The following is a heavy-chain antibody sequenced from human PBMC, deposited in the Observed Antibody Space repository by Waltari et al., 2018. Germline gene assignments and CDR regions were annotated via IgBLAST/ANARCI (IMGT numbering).Heavy chain of an antibody. CDR1: GFTFISYG. Sequence: QVQLVESGGGVVQPVRSLRHSCAASGFTFISYGMHWVRQAQGKRLEGVAGRWCNRSNQYDADSVKGRFTISRDNSKNTLYLQMNSLSAEDTAMYYCAKEQYLNHAFDIWGQGTMVTVSS. J-gene: IGHJ3*02. CDR3: AKEQYLNHAFDI. V-gene: IGHV3-30*18. CDR2: RWCNRSNQ.